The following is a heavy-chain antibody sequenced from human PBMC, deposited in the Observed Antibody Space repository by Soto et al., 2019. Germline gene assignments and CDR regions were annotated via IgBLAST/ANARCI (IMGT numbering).Heavy chain of an antibody. Sequence: GGSLRLSCAASGFTFSSYGMHWVRQAPGKGLEWVAVISYDGSNKYYADSVKGRFTISRDNSKNTLYLQMNSLRAEDTAVYYCAKKVAARQFHYYYGMDVRGQGTTVTVSS. V-gene: IGHV3-30*18. J-gene: IGHJ6*02. CDR1: GFTFSSYG. D-gene: IGHD6-6*01. CDR3: AKKVAARQFHYYYGMDV. CDR2: ISYDGSNK.